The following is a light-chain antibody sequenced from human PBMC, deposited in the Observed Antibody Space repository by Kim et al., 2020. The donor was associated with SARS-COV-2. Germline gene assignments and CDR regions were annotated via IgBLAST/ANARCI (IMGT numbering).Light chain of an antibody. V-gene: IGLV3-1*01. J-gene: IGLJ3*02. CDR2: QDS. CDR1: KVGDKY. CDR3: QAWDSSTWV. Sequence: SVSPGKTASITCSGDKVGDKYACWYQQKPGQAPVLVIYQDSKRPSGIPERFSGSNSGNTATLTISGTQAMDEADYYCQAWDSSTWVFGGGTKLTVL.